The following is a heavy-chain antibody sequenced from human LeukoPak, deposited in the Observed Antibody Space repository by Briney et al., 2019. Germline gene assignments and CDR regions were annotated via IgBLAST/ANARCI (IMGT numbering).Heavy chain of an antibody. Sequence: GGSLRLPCAASGFTFSSFSMNWVRQAPGKGLEWISYISPSNRTTYYADSVRGRFTISRDNANKSLYLQMNSLRAEDTAVYYCARLTSRTNCENYWGQGTLVTVSS. CDR2: ISPSNRTT. CDR1: GFTFSSFS. CDR3: ARLTSRTNCENY. D-gene: IGHD2-8*01. V-gene: IGHV3-48*04. J-gene: IGHJ4*02.